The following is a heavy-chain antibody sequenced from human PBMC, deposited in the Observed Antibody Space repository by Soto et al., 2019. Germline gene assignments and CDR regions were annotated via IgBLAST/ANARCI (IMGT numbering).Heavy chain of an antibody. V-gene: IGHV5-51*01. CDR3: ARRYCRSGDCYSDY. J-gene: IGHJ4*02. CDR2: IKPGDSDT. Sequence: GASRKISCEGSDYNFATYWVAWVRQMPGAGLEWVGMIKPGDSDTRYNPSLQGRVTISADKSTNTAYLKWRSLKASDTAIYFCARRYCRSGDCYSDYWGQGALVTVSS. CDR1: DYNFATYW. D-gene: IGHD2-21*01.